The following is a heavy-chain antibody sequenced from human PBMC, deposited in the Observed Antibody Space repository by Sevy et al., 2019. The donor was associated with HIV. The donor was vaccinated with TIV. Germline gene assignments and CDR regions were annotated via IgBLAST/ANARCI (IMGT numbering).Heavy chain of an antibody. CDR3: ARITQGGTIFSGMDV. V-gene: IGHV3-30*04. CDR2: ISYDGSNK. J-gene: IGHJ6*02. Sequence: GESLKISCAASGFTFSRYALHWVRQAPGKGLEWVAVISYDGSNKYSADSVKGRFTISRDNSKNTLNLQMNSLRGEDTAVYYCARITQGGTIFSGMDVWGQGTTVTVSS. D-gene: IGHD3-9*01. CDR1: GFTFSRYA.